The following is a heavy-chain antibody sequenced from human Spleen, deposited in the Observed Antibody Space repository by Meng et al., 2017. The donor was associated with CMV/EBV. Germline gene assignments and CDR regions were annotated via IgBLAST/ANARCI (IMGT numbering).Heavy chain of an antibody. Sequence: ASVKVSCKASGYTFIGYYMHWVRQAPGQGLEWMGWINSHSGVTNYAQKFQGRVTMTRDASINTAYMALTRLTSDDTAVYYCAKLGQLGDFGYWGQGTLVTVSS. CDR2: INSHSGVT. CDR1: GYTFIGYY. J-gene: IGHJ4*02. D-gene: IGHD3-10*01. CDR3: AKLGQLGDFGY. V-gene: IGHV1-2*02.